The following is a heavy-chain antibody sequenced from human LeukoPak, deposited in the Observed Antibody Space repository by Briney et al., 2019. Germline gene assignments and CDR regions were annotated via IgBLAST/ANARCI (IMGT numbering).Heavy chain of an antibody. CDR1: GDSISSYY. D-gene: IGHD3-22*01. CDR2: IYYSGNT. Sequence: SETLSLTCTVSGDSISSYYWSWIRQPPGKGLEWIGYIYYSGNTNYNPSLKSRVTISVDTSKNQFSLELTSVTAADTAVYYCARSAYYDSSDSIGFDYWGQGTLVTVSS. J-gene: IGHJ4*02. CDR3: ARSAYYDSSDSIGFDY. V-gene: IGHV4-59*01.